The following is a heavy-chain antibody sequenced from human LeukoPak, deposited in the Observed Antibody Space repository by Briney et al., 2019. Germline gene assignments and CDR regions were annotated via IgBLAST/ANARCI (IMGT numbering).Heavy chain of an antibody. Sequence: GGSLRLSCAASGFTFSSYSMNWVRQAPGKGLEWVSYISSSSSTIYYADSVKGRFTISRDNAKNSLYLQMNSLRAEDTAVYYCAKGYCSGTSCYTGLDCWGQGTLVTVSS. D-gene: IGHD2-2*02. V-gene: IGHV3-48*04. CDR3: AKGYCSGTSCYTGLDC. CDR2: ISSSSSTI. J-gene: IGHJ4*02. CDR1: GFTFSSYS.